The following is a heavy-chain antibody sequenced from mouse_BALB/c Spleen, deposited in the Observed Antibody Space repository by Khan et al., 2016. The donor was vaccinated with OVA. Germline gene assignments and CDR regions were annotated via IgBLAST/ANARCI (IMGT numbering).Heavy chain of an antibody. CDR2: ICGAGSK. V-gene: IGHV2-3*01. CDR1: GFSLTSYG. J-gene: IGHJ3*01. D-gene: IGHD1-1*01. Sequence: QVQLKESGPGLVAPSQSLSITCTVSGFSLTSYGVGWVRQPPGKGLEWLGVICGAGSKNYHSALISSLNINKDNSTSQVFLNQKSLQTDDTATYYCAHYYDSRAWFAYWGQGTLVTVSA. CDR3: AHYYDSRAWFAY.